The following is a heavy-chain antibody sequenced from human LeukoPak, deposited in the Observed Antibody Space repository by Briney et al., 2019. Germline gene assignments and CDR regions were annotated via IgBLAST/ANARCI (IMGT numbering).Heavy chain of an antibody. CDR2: IYYSGST. Sequence: SETLSLTCTVSGGSISSGDYYWSWIRQPPGKGLEWIGYIYYSGSTNYNPSLKSRVTMSVDTSRNQFSLKLSSVSAADTAVYYCARHGQSGGYYTWFDPWGQGTLVTVSS. J-gene: IGHJ5*02. D-gene: IGHD1-26*01. V-gene: IGHV4-61*08. CDR1: GGSISSGDYY. CDR3: ARHGQSGGYYTWFDP.